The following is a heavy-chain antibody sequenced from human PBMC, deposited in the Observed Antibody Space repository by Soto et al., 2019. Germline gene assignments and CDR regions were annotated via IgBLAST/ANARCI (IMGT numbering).Heavy chain of an antibody. D-gene: IGHD3-10*01. J-gene: IGHJ6*02. Sequence: ASVKVSCKDSGYTFIGYYMHWVRQAPGQGLEWMGWINPNSGGTNYAQKFQGWVTMTRDTSISTAYMELSRLRSDDTAVYYCATHMGSFGSGSLKYYYYGMDVWGQGTTVTVSS. V-gene: IGHV1-2*04. CDR1: GYTFIGYY. CDR3: ATHMGSFGSGSLKYYYYGMDV. CDR2: INPNSGGT.